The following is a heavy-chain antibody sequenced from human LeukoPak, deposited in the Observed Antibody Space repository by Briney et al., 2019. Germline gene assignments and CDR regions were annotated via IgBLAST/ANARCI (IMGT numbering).Heavy chain of an antibody. CDR3: ATYSSSNGREFQY. J-gene: IGHJ1*01. CDR2: IYSGDST. CDR1: GFTVRNNC. Sequence: GGSLRLSCAASGFTVRNNCMTWVRQAPGKGLEWVSIIYSGDSTSYADSVKGRFTISRDNAKNSLYLQMNSLRAEDTAVYYCATYSSSNGREFQYWGQGTLVTVSS. D-gene: IGHD2-2*01. V-gene: IGHV3-53*01.